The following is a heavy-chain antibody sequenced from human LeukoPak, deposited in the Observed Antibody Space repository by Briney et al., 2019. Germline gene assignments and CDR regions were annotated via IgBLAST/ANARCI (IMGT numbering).Heavy chain of an antibody. D-gene: IGHD1-26*01. J-gene: IGHJ4*02. CDR3: ARKQIVGATGFDY. CDR1: GFTFSSYG. Sequence: PGRSLRLSCAASGFTFSSYGMHWVRQAPGKGLEWVAVISYDGSNKYYADSVKGRFTISRDNSKNTLYLQMNSLRAEDTAVYYCARKQIVGATGFDYWGQGTLVTVSS. CDR2: ISYDGSNK. V-gene: IGHV3-30*03.